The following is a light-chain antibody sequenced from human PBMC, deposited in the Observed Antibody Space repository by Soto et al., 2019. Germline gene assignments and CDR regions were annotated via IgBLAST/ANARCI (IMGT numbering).Light chain of an antibody. CDR3: HQFGSSPLAFT. V-gene: IGKV3-15*01. CDR2: GAS. Sequence: EVVMTQSPTTLSVSPGERVTLSCRASQSISGNLAWYQQKPGQAPRLLIYGASTRATGIPARFSARGSGTGFTLTISSLQSEDFAVYYCHQFGSSPLAFTFGQGTKLEI. CDR1: QSISGN. J-gene: IGKJ2*01.